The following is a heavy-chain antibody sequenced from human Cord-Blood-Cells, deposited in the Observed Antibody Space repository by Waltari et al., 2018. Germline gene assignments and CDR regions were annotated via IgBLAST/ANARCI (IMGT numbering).Heavy chain of an antibody. CDR3: ARRRLGLGIAYFDY. J-gene: IGHJ4*02. D-gene: IGHD7-27*01. Sequence: QVQLQESGPGLVKPSETLSHTCTVSGGSISSYYWSWIRQPPGKGLEWIGYIYYSGSTNYNPSLKSRVTISVDTSKNQFSLKLSSVTAADTAVYYCARRRLGLGIAYFDYWGQGTLVTVSS. CDR2: IYYSGST. CDR1: GGSISSYY. V-gene: IGHV4-59*08.